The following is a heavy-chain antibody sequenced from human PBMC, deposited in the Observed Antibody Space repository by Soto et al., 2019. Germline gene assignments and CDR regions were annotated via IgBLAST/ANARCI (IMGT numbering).Heavy chain of an antibody. V-gene: IGHV3-30-3*01. CDR3: ARGGGQWLAPPYDAFDS. CDR1: GFTFSSYA. D-gene: IGHD6-19*01. Sequence: QVQLVESGGGVVQPGRSLRLSCAASGFTFSSYAMHWVRQAPGKGLEWVAVISYDGSNKYYADSVKGRFTISRDNSKNTLYLHMNSLRAEDTAVYYCARGGGQWLAPPYDAFDSWGQGTMVTVSS. J-gene: IGHJ3*02. CDR2: ISYDGSNK.